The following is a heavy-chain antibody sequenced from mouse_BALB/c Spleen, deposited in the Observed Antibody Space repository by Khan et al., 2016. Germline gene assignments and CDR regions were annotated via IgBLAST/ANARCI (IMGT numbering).Heavy chain of an antibody. D-gene: IGHD2-4*01. J-gene: IGHJ4*01. CDR2: ISYDGSN. CDR1: DYSITSGYY. Sequence: EVQLQESGPALVTPSQSLSLTCSVTDYSITSGYYWNWIPQFPGNNLEWMVYISYDGSNNYTPSLKNRISIARDTSKNQFFLKLNSVTTDHAPTYYCAGLRGVDAMDYWGQGTSVTVSS. CDR3: AGLRGVDAMDY. V-gene: IGHV3-6*02.